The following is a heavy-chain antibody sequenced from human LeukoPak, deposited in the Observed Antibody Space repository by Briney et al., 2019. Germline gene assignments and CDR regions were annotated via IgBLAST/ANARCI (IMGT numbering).Heavy chain of an antibody. J-gene: IGHJ4*02. Sequence: GGSLRLSCAASGFIVSDNFMSWVRQAPGKGPEWVSVIFSGSSTYYADSVKGRFTISRDNSKNTLYLETNSLRAEDTAVYYCARDEVGVGATHDYWGQGTLVTVSS. CDR1: GFIVSDNF. CDR3: ARDEVGVGATHDY. CDR2: IFSGSST. D-gene: IGHD1-26*01. V-gene: IGHV3-53*01.